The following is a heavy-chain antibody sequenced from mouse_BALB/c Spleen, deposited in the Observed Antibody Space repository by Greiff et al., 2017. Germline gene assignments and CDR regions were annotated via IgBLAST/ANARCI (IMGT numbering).Heavy chain of an antibody. CDR2: IRLKSNNYAT. D-gene: IGHD2-1*01. CDR3: TRANYRYYYAMDY. CDR1: GFTFSNYW. Sequence: EVKVEESGGGLVQPGGSMKLSCVASGFTFSNYWMNWVRQSPEKGLEWVAEIRLKSNNYATHYAESVKGRFTISRDDSKSSVYLQMNNLRAEDTGIYYCTRANYRYYYAMDYWGQGTSVTVSS. J-gene: IGHJ4*01. V-gene: IGHV6-6*02.